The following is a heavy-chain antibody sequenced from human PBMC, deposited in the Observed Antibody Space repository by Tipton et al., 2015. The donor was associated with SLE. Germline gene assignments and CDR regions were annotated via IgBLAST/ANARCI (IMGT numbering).Heavy chain of an antibody. CDR2: IYYSGST. D-gene: IGHD3-10*01. V-gene: IGHV4-59*01. CDR1: GGSIGSYY. CDR3: ARGNYYGTTTN. J-gene: IGHJ4*02. Sequence: TLSLTCTVSGGSIGSYYWSWIRQAPGKGLEWIGYIYYSGSTTYTPSLQSRVTISVDTSKNQFFLKLTSVTAADTAMYYCARGNYYGTTTNWGQGTLVTVSS.